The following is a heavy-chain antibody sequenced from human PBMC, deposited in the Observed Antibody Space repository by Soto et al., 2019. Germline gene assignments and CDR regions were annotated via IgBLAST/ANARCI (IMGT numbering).Heavy chain of an antibody. Sequence: EAQLVESGGGLVQPGGSLRLSCAASGFTFRNYEMHWVRQAPGKGLEYVSGISNNGAHTDYAKSVKGRFTISRDNSENTLYLQMGILRAEDMALYYCARRGYGSRWPNVYMDVWGKGTTVTVSS. CDR3: ARRGYGSRWPNVYMDV. J-gene: IGHJ6*03. CDR2: ISNNGAHT. V-gene: IGHV3-64*01. D-gene: IGHD6-13*01. CDR1: GFTFRNYE.